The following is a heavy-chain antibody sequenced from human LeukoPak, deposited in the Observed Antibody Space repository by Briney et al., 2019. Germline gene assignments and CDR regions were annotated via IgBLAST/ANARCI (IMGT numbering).Heavy chain of an antibody. J-gene: IGHJ3*02. D-gene: IGHD5-18*01. V-gene: IGHV1-69*05. CDR2: IIPIFGTA. CDR1: GGTFSSYA. CDR3: ARGWIQLWLRGDAFDI. Sequence: SVKVSCKASGGTFSSYAISWVRQAPGQGLEWRGGIIPIFGTANYAQKFQGRVTMTRNTSISTAYMELSSLRSEDTAVYYCARGWIQLWLRGDAFDIWGQGTMVTVSS.